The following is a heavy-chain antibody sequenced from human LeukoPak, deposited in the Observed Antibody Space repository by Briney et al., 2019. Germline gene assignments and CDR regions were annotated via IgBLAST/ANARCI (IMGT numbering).Heavy chain of an antibody. CDR2: IYHSGSN. CDR3: ASLSSWYGVYYYYYMDV. Sequence: SETLSLTCAVSGYSISSGYYWGWIRQPPGKGLEWIGSIYHSGSNYYNPSLKSRVTISVDTSKNQFSLKLGSVTAADTAVYYCASLSSWYGVYYYYYMDVWGKGTTVTVSS. J-gene: IGHJ6*03. CDR1: GYSISSGYY. V-gene: IGHV4-38-2*01. D-gene: IGHD6-13*01.